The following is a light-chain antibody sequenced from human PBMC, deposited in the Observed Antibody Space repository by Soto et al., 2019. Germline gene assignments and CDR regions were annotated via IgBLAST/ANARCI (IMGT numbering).Light chain of an antibody. Sequence: QPVLTQPPSASASLGASVTLTCTLSSGYSNYKVDWYQQRPGKGPRFVMRVGTGGIVGSKGDGIPDRFSVLGSGLNRYLTIKNIQEEDESDYYCGTDHGSGSNVVFGGGTKLTVL. CDR1: SGYSNYK. V-gene: IGLV9-49*01. J-gene: IGLJ2*01. CDR2: VGTGGIVG. CDR3: GTDHGSGSNVV.